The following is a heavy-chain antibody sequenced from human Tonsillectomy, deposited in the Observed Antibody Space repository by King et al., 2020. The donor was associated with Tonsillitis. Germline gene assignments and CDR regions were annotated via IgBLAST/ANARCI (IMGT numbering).Heavy chain of an antibody. CDR1: GYTFTSYY. D-gene: IGHD6-13*01. Sequence: VQLVESGAEVKKPGASVKVSCKASGYTFTSYYTQWVRQAPGQGLEWMGIINPSDGSTNYAQKFQGRVTMTRDTSTSTVYMELSSLRSEDTAVYYCARGSEGYSSSWSYWFDPWGQGTLVTVSS. V-gene: IGHV1-46*03. J-gene: IGHJ5*02. CDR2: INPSDGST. CDR3: ARGSEGYSSSWSYWFDP.